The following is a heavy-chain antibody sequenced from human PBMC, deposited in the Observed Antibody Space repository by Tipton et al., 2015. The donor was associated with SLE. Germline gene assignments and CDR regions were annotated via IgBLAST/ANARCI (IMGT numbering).Heavy chain of an antibody. J-gene: IGHJ2*01. CDR2: IKQDGSEK. D-gene: IGHD1-26*01. CDR1: GFTFSSYW. CDR3: AREPSGSLDVYFDL. V-gene: IGHV3-7*01. Sequence: SLRLSCAASGFTFSSYWMSWVRRAPGKGLEWVANIKQDGSEKYYVDSVKGRFTISRDNAKNSLYLQMNSLRAEDTAVYYCAREPSGSLDVYFDLWGRGTLVTVSS.